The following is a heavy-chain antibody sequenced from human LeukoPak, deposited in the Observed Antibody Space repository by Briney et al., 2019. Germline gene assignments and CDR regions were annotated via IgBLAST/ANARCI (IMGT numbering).Heavy chain of an antibody. V-gene: IGHV3-23*01. D-gene: IGHD2-15*01. J-gene: IGHJ4*02. CDR1: GFTFSSYA. CDR2: ISGSGGST. CDR3: AKDGPPIVVVVAATPGYFDY. Sequence: PGGSLRLSCAASGFTFSSYATSWVRQAPGKGLEWVSAISGSGGSTYYADSVKGRFTISRDNSKNTLYLQMNSLRAEDTAVYYCAKDGPPIVVVVAATPGYFDYWGQGTLVTVSS.